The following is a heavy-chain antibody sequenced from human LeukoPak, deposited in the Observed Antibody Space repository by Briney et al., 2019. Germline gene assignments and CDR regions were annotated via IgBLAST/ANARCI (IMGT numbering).Heavy chain of an antibody. J-gene: IGHJ4*02. CDR1: GFTFSTYW. Sequence: GGSLRLSCAASGFTFSTYWMHWVRQAPGKGLVWFSRINSDGSSTRYADSVKGRFTISRDTAKNTLYLQMNSLRAEHTAVYYCARITSGDYYDYWGQGTLVTVSS. CDR2: INSDGSST. V-gene: IGHV3-74*01. CDR3: ARITSGDYYDY. D-gene: IGHD1-26*01.